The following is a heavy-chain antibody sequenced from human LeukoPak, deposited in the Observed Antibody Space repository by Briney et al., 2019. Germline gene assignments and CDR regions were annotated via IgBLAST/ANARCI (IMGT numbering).Heavy chain of an antibody. CDR1: GGSISTSIHY. Sequence: SDTLSLTGTVSGGSISTSIHYWGWIRQPPGKGLEWIGSGYYSGSTHYSPSLKSRVTISVDTSKNQFSLNLSSMTAADTAVYYCARRTGTAGGNHFDYWGQGTLVTVSS. D-gene: IGHD1/OR15-1a*01. CDR3: ARRTGTAGGNHFDY. J-gene: IGHJ4*02. V-gene: IGHV4-39*01. CDR2: GYYSGST.